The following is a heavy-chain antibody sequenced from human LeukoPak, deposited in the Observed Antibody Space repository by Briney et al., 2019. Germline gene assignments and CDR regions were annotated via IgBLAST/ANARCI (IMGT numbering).Heavy chain of an antibody. V-gene: IGHV3-66*01. CDR3: ARDFYNHYGGGFV. D-gene: IGHD4-17*01. CDR1: GFTVSSKY. J-gene: IGHJ6*02. Sequence: GGSLRLSCTASGFTVSSKYMTWVRQAPGKDLESVSVVYSGGTTYHAESVKDRFTVSRDSSKNTVFLQMNNLRVDDTGVYYCARDFYNHYGGGFVWGRGTTVTVSS. CDR2: VYSGGTT.